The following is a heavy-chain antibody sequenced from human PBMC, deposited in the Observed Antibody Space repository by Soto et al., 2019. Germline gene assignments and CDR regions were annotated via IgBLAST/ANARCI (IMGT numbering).Heavy chain of an antibody. D-gene: IGHD5-12*01. CDR1: GFTFSSYA. CDR3: AKPLEMATINHWFDP. Sequence: PGGSLRLSCAASGFTFSSYAMSWVRQAPGEGLEWVSAISGSGGSTYYADSVKGRFTISRDNSKNTLYLQMNSLRAEDTAVYYCAKPLEMATINHWFDPWGQGTLVTVSS. CDR2: ISGSGGST. J-gene: IGHJ5*02. V-gene: IGHV3-23*01.